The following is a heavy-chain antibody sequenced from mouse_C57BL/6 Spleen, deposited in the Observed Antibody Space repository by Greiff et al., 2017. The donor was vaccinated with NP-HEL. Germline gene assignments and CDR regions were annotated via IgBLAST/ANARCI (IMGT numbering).Heavy chain of an antibody. CDR1: GYTFTSYW. D-gene: IGHD1-1*01. Sequence: QVQLQQPGAELVKPGASVRLSCKASGYTFTSYWMQWVKQRPGQGLEWIGEIDPSDSYTNYNQKFKGKATLTVDTSSSTAYMQLSSLTSEDSAVDYCARGDYYGSSYDFDYWGQGTTLTVSS. J-gene: IGHJ2*01. CDR3: ARGDYYGSSYDFDY. CDR2: IDPSDSYT. V-gene: IGHV1-50*01.